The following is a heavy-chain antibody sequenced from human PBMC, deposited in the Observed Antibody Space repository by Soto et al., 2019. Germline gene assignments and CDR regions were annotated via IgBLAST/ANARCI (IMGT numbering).Heavy chain of an antibody. CDR1: GLTFSSYE. Sequence: ETQLVDSGGGSVQPGGSLRLSCAASGLTFSSYEMNWVRQAPGKGLEWVSSISSTGGTIFYADSVKGRFTISRDNARNGVSLQLSMLSGEDTAAYYCARGLRGELSPGGIDLLDHWCHGTLVTVSS. J-gene: IGHJ1*01. V-gene: IGHV3-48*03. CDR3: ARGLRGELSPGGIDLLDH. CDR2: ISSTGGTI. D-gene: IGHD3-10*01.